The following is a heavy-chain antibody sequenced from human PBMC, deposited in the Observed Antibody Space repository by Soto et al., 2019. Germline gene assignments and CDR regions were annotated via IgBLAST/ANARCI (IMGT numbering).Heavy chain of an antibody. CDR3: AGASHSSNWPFDY. D-gene: IGHD6-13*01. CDR2: IYYGGSA. Sequence: SETLSLTCSVSGASIRSNNYYWGWIRQPPGKGLEWIGSIYYGGSAYYNPSLESRLTISVDTSKNQFSLKLSSVTAADTAVYYCAGASHSSNWPFDYWGQGTLVTVSS. CDR1: GASIRSNNYY. J-gene: IGHJ4*02. V-gene: IGHV4-39*01.